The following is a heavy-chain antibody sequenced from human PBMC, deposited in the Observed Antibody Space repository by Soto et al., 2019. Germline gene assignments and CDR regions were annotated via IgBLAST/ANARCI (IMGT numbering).Heavy chain of an antibody. V-gene: IGHV4-34*01. CDR2: INHSGRV. CDR3: SNRAYDTNGYYRFDP. J-gene: IGHJ5*01. Sequence: SETLSLTCAVYGGSFSGHSWTWIRQSPGKGLEWIGDINHSGRVNYSPPLKSRVTISLDTSKNQFSLTLSAVTAADTAMYYCSNRAYDTNGYYRFDPWGQGTLVTVSS. D-gene: IGHD3-22*01. CDR1: GGSFSGHS.